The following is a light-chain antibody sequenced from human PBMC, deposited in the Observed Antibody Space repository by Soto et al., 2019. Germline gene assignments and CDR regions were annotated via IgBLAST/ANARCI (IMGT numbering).Light chain of an antibody. CDR3: QQSRT. CDR2: RAS. J-gene: IGKJ2*01. Sequence: EVVLTQSPATLSVSPGEGVTLSCRASQGIGDTLAWYQHKPGQTPRLLIYRASTRATGIPARFSGSGSGTEFTLTISSLQSEDFAVYYCQQSRTFAQGTKVDIK. V-gene: IGKV3-15*01. CDR1: QGIGDT.